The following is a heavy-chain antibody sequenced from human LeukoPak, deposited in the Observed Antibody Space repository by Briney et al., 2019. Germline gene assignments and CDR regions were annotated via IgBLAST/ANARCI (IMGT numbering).Heavy chain of an antibody. CDR2: IYYSGST. CDR1: GGSISSSSYY. D-gene: IGHD3-10*01. Sequence: PSETLSLTCTVSGGSISSSSYYWGWIRQPPGKGLEWIGSIYYSGSTYYNPSLKSRVTISVDTSKNQFSLKLSSVTAADTSLYYCARFNLFPYYSFDIWGQGTMVTVSS. CDR3: ARFNLFPYYSFDI. J-gene: IGHJ3*02. V-gene: IGHV4-39*01.